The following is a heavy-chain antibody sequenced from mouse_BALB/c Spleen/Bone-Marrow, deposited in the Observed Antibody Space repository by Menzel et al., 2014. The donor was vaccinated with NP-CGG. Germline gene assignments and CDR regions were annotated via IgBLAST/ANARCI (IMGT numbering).Heavy chain of an antibody. D-gene: IGHD2-1*01. Sequence: EVKVVESGGGLVKPGGSLKLSCAASGFTFSSYTMSWVRQTPEKRLEWVATISSGGSYTYYPDSVKGRFTITRDNAKNTLFLQMSSLKSGDTAMYYCTRDGKGNYDYAMDYRGQGTSVTVSS. J-gene: IGHJ4*01. CDR3: TRDGKGNYDYAMDY. CDR1: GFTFSSYT. V-gene: IGHV5-6-4*01. CDR2: ISSGGSYT.